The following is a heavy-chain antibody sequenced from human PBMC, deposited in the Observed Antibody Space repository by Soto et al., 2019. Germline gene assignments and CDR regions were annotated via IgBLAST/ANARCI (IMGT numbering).Heavy chain of an antibody. Sequence: LRLSCAASGFTFSDHAMHWVRQAPGKGLEWVSLIWYDGSNKWYAYSVKGRFTISRDDSKRTSYLQMNSLRAEDTAVYYCARYTDFGSGTYSGAFDLWGQGTMVTVSS. CDR1: GFTFSDHA. CDR2: IWYDGSNK. D-gene: IGHD3-10*01. CDR3: ARYTDFGSGTYSGAFDL. V-gene: IGHV3-33*01. J-gene: IGHJ3*01.